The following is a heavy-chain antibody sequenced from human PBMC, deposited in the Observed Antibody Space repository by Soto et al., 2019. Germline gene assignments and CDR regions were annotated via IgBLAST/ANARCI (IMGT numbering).Heavy chain of an antibody. CDR3: ARATYDTRGYYGFDY. Sequence: SETLSLTCTVSGGSISSDNYYWTWIRQHPGKGLEWIGYIHYSGSTYYNPSLMSRVTISVDTSKNQFSLKLSSVTAADAAAYYCARATYDTRGYYGFDYWGHGTLVTVSS. J-gene: IGHJ4*01. CDR2: IHYSGST. V-gene: IGHV4-31*03. D-gene: IGHD3-22*01. CDR1: GGSISSDNYY.